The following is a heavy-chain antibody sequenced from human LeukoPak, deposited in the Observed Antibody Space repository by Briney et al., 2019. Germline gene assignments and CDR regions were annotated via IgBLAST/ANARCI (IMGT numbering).Heavy chain of an antibody. D-gene: IGHD1-26*01. CDR2: FDPEDGET. CDR1: GYTLTELS. CDR3: ATGGGSYFWDHDAFDI. V-gene: IGHV1-24*01. Sequence: GASVKVSCKVSGYTLTELSMHWVRQAPGKGLEWMGGFDPEDGETIYAQKFQGRVTMTEDTSTDTAYMELSSLRSEDTAVYYCATGGGSYFWDHDAFDIWGQGTMVTVSS. J-gene: IGHJ3*02.